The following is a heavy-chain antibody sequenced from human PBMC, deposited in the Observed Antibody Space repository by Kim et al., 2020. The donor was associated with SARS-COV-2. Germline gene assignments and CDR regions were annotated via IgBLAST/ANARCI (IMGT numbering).Heavy chain of an antibody. CDR2: IYYSGST. D-gene: IGHD3-16*01. V-gene: IGHV4-39*07. Sequence: SESLSLTCTVSGGSISSSSYYWGWIRQPPGKGLEWIGRIYYSGSTYYNPSLKSRVTISVDTSKNQFSLKLSSVTAADTAVYYCAGDTVGELYFQHWGQGTLVTVSS. CDR1: GGSISSSSYY. CDR3: AGDTVGELYFQH. J-gene: IGHJ1*01.